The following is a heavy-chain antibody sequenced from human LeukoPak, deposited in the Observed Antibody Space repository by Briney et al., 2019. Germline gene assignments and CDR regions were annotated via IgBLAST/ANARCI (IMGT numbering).Heavy chain of an antibody. V-gene: IGHV1-8*03. CDR3: ARGGYYFDY. Sequence: ASVKVSCKASGGTFSSYAISWVRQAPGQGLEWMGWMNPNSGNTGYAQKFQGRVTITRDTSISTAYMELSSLRSEDTAVYYCARGGYYFDYWGQGTLVTVSS. CDR1: GGTFSSYA. J-gene: IGHJ4*02. D-gene: IGHD1-14*01. CDR2: MNPNSGNT.